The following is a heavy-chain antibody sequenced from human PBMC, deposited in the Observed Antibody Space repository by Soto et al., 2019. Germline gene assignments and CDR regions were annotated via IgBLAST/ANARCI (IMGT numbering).Heavy chain of an antibody. CDR2: ITPFSGDV. V-gene: IGHV1-45*02. CDR3: AGGGAGSGPFTWELPDH. CDR1: GNTFTYRY. D-gene: IGHD1-26*01. J-gene: IGHJ4*02. Sequence: QMQLMQSGAEVKKTGSSVTVSCKALGNTFTYRYLHWVRQAPGQALEWMGWITPFSGDVHYAQKFHERVTITRDRSINTAYMQMSSLRSEDTAMYFCAGGGAGSGPFTWELPDHWGQGTLVTVSS.